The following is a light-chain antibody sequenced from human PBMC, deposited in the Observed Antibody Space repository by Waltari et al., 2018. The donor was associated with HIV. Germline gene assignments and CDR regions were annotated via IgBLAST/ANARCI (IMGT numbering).Light chain of an antibody. CDR3: SSYSSSITLYVV. V-gene: IGLV2-14*01. Sequence: QSALTQPASVSGSPGQSITISSTGTSSDVGGYTYFPWYQHHPGKAPKLMISEVSNRPSGVSNRFSGSKSGNTASLTISGLQAEDEADYYCSSYSSSITLYVVFGGGTKLTVL. CDR2: EVS. J-gene: IGLJ2*01. CDR1: SSDVGGYTY.